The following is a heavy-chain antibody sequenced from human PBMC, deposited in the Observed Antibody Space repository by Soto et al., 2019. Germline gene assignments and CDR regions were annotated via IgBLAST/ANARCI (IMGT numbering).Heavy chain of an antibody. CDR1: GFTFSSYW. Sequence: LRLSCAASGFTFSSYWMSWVRQAPGKGLEWVANIKQDGSEKYYVDSVKGRFTISRDNAKNSLYLQMNSLRAEDTAVYYCARGMEAAAGTGTHYYYYGMDVWGQGTTVTVS. CDR3: ARGMEAAAGTGTHYYYYGMDV. J-gene: IGHJ6*02. CDR2: IKQDGSEK. D-gene: IGHD6-13*01. V-gene: IGHV3-7*03.